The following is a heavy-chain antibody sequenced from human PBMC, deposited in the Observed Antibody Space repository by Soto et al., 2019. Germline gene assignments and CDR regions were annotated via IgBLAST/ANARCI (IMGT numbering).Heavy chain of an antibody. CDR1: GGSINNYY. CDR2: IYYSGST. J-gene: IGHJ4*02. CDR3: ARDNGYSYGYTLDH. D-gene: IGHD5-18*01. V-gene: IGHV4-59*01. Sequence: SETLSLTCTVSGGSINNYYWNWVRQPPGKGLEWIGYIYYSGSTNYNPSLKSRVTISVDTSKNQFSLKLSSVTAADTAVYYCARDNGYSYGYTLDHWGQGTLVTVSS.